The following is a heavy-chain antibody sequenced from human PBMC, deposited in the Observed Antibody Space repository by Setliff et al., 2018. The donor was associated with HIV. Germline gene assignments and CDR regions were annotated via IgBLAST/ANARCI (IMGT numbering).Heavy chain of an antibody. V-gene: IGHV4-39*01. D-gene: IGHD3-22*01. Sequence: SETLSLTCIVSGGSISSTSYYWGWIRQPPGRGLKWIGSINGSGNTFYNPSLKNRVTIYVDTSKNQFSLRLTSVSAADTAIYYCARRFNSYDSSGFDPWGPGTMVTV. CDR3: ARRFNSYDSSGFDP. CDR1: GGSISSTSYY. CDR2: INGSGNT. J-gene: IGHJ3*01.